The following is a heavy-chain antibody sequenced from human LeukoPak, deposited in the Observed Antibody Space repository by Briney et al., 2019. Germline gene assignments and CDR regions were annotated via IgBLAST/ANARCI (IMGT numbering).Heavy chain of an antibody. CDR1: GYSFTSYW. Sequence: GESLKISCKVSGYSFTSYWIGWVRQMPGKGLEWMGIIYPGDSDTRNSPSFQGQVTISVDKSISTAYLHWSSLKASDTAVYYCARGLGSYFDYWGQGTLVTVSS. CDR2: IYPGDSDT. CDR3: ARGLGSYFDY. J-gene: IGHJ4*02. D-gene: IGHD6-19*01. V-gene: IGHV5-51*01.